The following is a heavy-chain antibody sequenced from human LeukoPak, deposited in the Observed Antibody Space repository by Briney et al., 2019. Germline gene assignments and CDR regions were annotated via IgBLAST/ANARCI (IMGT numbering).Heavy chain of an antibody. CDR2: ISGSGGST. CDR3: AKSQSHFVVVVAAITPEY. Sequence: PGGSLRLSCAASGFTFSSYGMSWVRQAPGKGLEWVSAISGSGGSTYYADSVKGRFTISRDNSKNTLYLQMNSLRAEDTAVYYCAKSQSHFVVVVAAITPEYWGQGTLVTVSS. V-gene: IGHV3-23*01. D-gene: IGHD2-15*01. J-gene: IGHJ4*02. CDR1: GFTFSSYG.